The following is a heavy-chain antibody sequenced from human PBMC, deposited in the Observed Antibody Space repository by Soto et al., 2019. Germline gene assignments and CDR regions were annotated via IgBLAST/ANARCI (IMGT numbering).Heavy chain of an antibody. CDR1: GYTFTAYY. Sequence: QVQLVQSGAEVKKPGASVKVSCKASGYTFTAYYIHWVRQAPGQGLEWMGWINVNSGGTNYAQKFQGRVTMTRDTSISTLYMELSRLRSDDTAVYYCARALSGDVFDYWGQGTLVTVSS. D-gene: IGHD2-21*02. J-gene: IGHJ4*02. CDR3: ARALSGDVFDY. CDR2: INVNSGGT. V-gene: IGHV1-2*02.